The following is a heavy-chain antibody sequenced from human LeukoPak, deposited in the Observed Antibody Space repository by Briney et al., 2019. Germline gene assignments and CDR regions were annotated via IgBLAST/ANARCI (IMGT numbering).Heavy chain of an antibody. CDR1: GGSFSGYY. D-gene: IGHD2-2*01. Sequence: PSETLSLTCAVYGGSFSGYYWSWIRQPPGKGLEWIGEINHSGSTNYNPSLKSRVTISVDTSKNQFSLKLSSVTAADTAVYYCARGMRDCSSTSCSDYYYGMDVWGQGTTVTVSS. CDR2: INHSGST. J-gene: IGHJ6*02. CDR3: ARGMRDCSSTSCSDYYYGMDV. V-gene: IGHV4-34*01.